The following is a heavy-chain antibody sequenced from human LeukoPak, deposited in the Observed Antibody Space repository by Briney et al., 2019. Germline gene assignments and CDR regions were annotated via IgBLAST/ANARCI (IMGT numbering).Heavy chain of an antibody. J-gene: IGHJ4*02. V-gene: IGHV3-23*01. Sequence: PGGSLRLSCAASGFTFSSYAMSWARQAPGRGLEWVSGISGSGDSTYYADSVKGRFTISRDNSKNTLYLQMNSLRAEDTAVYYCAKHGGDIAMSNFDYWGQGTLVTVPS. CDR1: GFTFSSYA. CDR3: AKHGGDIAMSNFDY. D-gene: IGHD5-18*01. CDR2: ISGSGDST.